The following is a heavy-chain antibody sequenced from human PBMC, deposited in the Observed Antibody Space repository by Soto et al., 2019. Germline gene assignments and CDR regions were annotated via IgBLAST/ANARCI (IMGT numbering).Heavy chain of an antibody. D-gene: IGHD3-9*01. CDR2: ISSSSSTI. Sequence: EVQLVESGGGLVQPGGSLRLSCAASGFTFSSYSMNWVRQAPGKGLEWVSYISSSSSTIYYAASVKGRFSISRDNAKNSLYLQMNSLRAENTAVYYCARDGAPFAWSRLFDSWGQGTLATVSS. CDR3: ARDGAPFAWSRLFDS. J-gene: IGHJ4*02. CDR1: GFTFSSYS. V-gene: IGHV3-48*01.